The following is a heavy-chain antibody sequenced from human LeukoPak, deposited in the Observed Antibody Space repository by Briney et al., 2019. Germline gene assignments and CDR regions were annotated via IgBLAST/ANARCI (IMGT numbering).Heavy chain of an antibody. CDR1: DGSFSGYY. CDR2: INHSGST. D-gene: IGHD3-10*01. V-gene: IGHV4-34*01. J-gene: IGHJ4*02. CDR3: ARLGQLLWFGELRGLDY. Sequence: SETLSLTCAVYDGSFSGYYWSWIRQPPGKGLEWIGEINHSGSTNYNPSLKSRVTISVDTSKNQFSLKLSSVTAADTAVYYCARLGQLLWFGELRGLDYWGQGTLVTVSS.